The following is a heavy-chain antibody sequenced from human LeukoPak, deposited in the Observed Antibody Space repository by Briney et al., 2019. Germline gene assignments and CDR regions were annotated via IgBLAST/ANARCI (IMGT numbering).Heavy chain of an antibody. Sequence: SLRVSCKTSGYAFSSYDWSWVRQAPGQGLEWMGWISTTSGLRKYAQKFQGRVTMTTDTSMTTGYMELRTLTSDGAAVYYCARDTGIIYDFDSWGEGKLVTVSS. CDR3: ARDTGIIYDFDS. V-gene: IGHV1-18*01. J-gene: IGHJ4*02. CDR2: ISTTSGLR. CDR1: GYAFSSYD. D-gene: IGHD3-16*01.